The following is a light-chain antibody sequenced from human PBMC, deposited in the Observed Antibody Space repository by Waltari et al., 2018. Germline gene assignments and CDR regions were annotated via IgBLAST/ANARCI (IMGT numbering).Light chain of an antibody. CDR2: KGN. J-gene: IGLJ3*02. CDR1: SGSASSTSY. Sequence: QTVVTQESSLSVSPGGTVTLTCPLSSGSASSTSYALWYQQSPGQTPRTLVYKGNIRSSGVPDRFSGSILGNKAVLTITGAQADDESDYYCLLYMGSGIWVFGGGTKLTVL. V-gene: IGLV8-61*01. CDR3: LLYMGSGIWV.